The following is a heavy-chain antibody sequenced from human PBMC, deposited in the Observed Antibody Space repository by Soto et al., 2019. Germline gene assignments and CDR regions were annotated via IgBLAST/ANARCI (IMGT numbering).Heavy chain of an antibody. CDR2: INHSGST. V-gene: IGHV4-34*01. D-gene: IGHD2-15*01. CDR1: GGSFRVYY. J-gene: IGHJ5*02. Sequence: PSETLSLTCAVYGGSFRVYYCSWIRQPPGKGLEWIGEINHSGSTNYNPSLKSRVTISVDTSKNQFSLKLSSVTAADTAVYYCARSRRVVVVVAATAYNWFDPWGQGTLVTVSS. CDR3: ARSRRVVVVVAATAYNWFDP.